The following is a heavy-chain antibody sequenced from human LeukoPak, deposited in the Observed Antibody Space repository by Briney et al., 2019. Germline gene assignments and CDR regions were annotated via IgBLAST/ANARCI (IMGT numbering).Heavy chain of an antibody. CDR2: ISGSGGST. CDR3: ARARYYYGSEIDY. V-gene: IGHV3-23*01. J-gene: IGHJ4*02. CDR1: GFTFSSYA. Sequence: GGSLRLSCAASGFTFSSYAMSWVRQAPGKGLEWVSAISGSGGSTYYADSVKGRFTISRDNSKNTLYLQMNSLRAEDTAVYYCARARYYYGSEIDYWGQGTLVTVSS. D-gene: IGHD3-10*01.